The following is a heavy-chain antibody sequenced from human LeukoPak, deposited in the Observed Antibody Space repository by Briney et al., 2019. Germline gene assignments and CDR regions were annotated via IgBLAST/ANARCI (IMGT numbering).Heavy chain of an antibody. CDR1: GYTFTSYV. J-gene: IGHJ4*02. D-gene: IGHD2-2*01. CDR3: AREPEDIVVVPAAKSLDY. Sequence: ASVKVSCKASGYTFTSYVISWVRQAPGQGLEWMGWISAYNVNTKYAQKLQGRVTMTRDTSTSTVYMELSSLRSEDTAVYYCAREPEDIVVVPAAKSLDYWGQGTLVTVSS. CDR2: ISAYNVNT. V-gene: IGHV1-18*01.